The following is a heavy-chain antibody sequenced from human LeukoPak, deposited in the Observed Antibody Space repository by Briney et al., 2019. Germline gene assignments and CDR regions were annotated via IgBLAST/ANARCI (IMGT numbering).Heavy chain of an antibody. D-gene: IGHD5-12*01. V-gene: IGHV3-33*05. J-gene: IGHJ4*02. Sequence: QSGGSLRLSCAVSGFTFNIYGMHWVRQAPGKGLEWVLVIAHDGSNNNYADSVKGRFTISRDNAKNSLYLQMNSLRAEETAVYYCARNKWFFSGYDEYYFDYWGQGTLVTVSS. CDR2: IAHDGSNN. CDR1: GFTFNIYG. CDR3: ARNKWFFSGYDEYYFDY.